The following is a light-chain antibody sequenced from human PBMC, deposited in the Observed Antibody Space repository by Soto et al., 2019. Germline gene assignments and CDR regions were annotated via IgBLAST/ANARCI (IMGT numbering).Light chain of an antibody. CDR2: AAS. Sequence: IQMTQSPSSLSASVGDRVTITCRASQSISSYLNWYQQKPGKAPKLLIYAASSLQSGVPSRFSGSGSGTDFTPTISSLQPEDFATYYCQQSYSTPITFGQGTRLEI. CDR3: QQSYSTPIT. V-gene: IGKV1-39*01. J-gene: IGKJ5*01. CDR1: QSISSY.